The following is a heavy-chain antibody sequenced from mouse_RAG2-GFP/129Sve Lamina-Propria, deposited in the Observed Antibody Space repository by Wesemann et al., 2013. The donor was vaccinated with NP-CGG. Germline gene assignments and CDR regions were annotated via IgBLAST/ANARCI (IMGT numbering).Heavy chain of an antibody. CDR3: AALYYGNSYYAMDY. J-gene: IGHJ4*01. CDR1: GYTFTSYW. Sequence: QVQLQQPGAELVKPGASVKLSCKASGYTFTSYWMQWVKQRPGQGLEWIGEIDPSDSYTNYNQKFKGKATITADTSSNTAYLQLSSLTSEDTAIYYCAALYYGNSYYAMDYWGQGTSVTVSS. V-gene: IGHV1-50*01. CDR2: IDPSDSYT. D-gene: IGHD2-1*01.